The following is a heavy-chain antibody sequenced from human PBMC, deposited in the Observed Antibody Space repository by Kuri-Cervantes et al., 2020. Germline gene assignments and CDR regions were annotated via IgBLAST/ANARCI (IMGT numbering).Heavy chain of an antibody. D-gene: IGHD1-26*01. J-gene: IGHJ4*02. V-gene: IGHV3-30*18. CDR3: VKYSGIYGASFDY. CDR1: GFTFSSYG. Sequence: LSLTCAASGFTFSSYGMHWVRQAPGKGLEWVAVISYDGSNKYYADSVKGRFTISRDNSKNTVYLQMDSLRAEDTANYYCVKYSGIYGASFDYLGQGTLVTVSS. CDR2: ISYDGSNK.